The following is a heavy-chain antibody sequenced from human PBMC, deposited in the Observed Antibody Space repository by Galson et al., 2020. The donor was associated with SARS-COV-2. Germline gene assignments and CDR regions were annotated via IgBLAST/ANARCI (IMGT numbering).Heavy chain of an antibody. J-gene: IGHJ6*02. D-gene: IGHD3-16*01. CDR1: GFSLSTSGMC. CDR2: IDWDDDK. V-gene: IGHV2-70*01. Sequence: SGPTLVKPTQTLTLTSTFSGFSLSTSGMCVSWIRQPPGKALEWLALIDWDDDKYYSTSLKTSLTISKDTSKNQVVLTMTNMDPVDTATCYCERRPGHLGMDDFDCYGMDVWGQGTTVTVSS. CDR3: ERRPGHLGMDDFDCYGMDV.